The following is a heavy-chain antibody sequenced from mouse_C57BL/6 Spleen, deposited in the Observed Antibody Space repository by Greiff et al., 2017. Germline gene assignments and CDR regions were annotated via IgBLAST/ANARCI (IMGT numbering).Heavy chain of an antibody. CDR3: ARSKSKRSYFDY. CDR2: IDPSDSYT. CDR1: GYTFTSYW. D-gene: IGHD2-5*01. V-gene: IGHV1-69*01. Sequence: QVQLKQPGAELVMPGASVKLSCKASGYTFTSYWMHWVKQRPGQGLEWIGEIDPSDSYTNYNQKFKGKSTLTVDKSSSTAYMQLSSLTSEDSAVYYCARSKSKRSYFDYWGQGTTLTVSS. J-gene: IGHJ2*01.